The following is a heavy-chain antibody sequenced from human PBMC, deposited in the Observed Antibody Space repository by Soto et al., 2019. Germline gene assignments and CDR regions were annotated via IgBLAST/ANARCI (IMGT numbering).Heavy chain of an antibody. J-gene: IGHJ2*01. CDR2: INPSCGST. CDR3: ARDSLYSSCWYVEALGNFDL. V-gene: IGHV1-46*01. Sequence: QVQLVQSGAEVKKPGASVKVSCKASGYTFTSYYMHWVRQAPGQGLEWMGIINPSCGSTSDAQKFQGRVTMTRDTSRGTVYMELSSLGTEDTAVYYCARDSLYSSCWYVEALGNFDLWGRGTLVTVSS. D-gene: IGHD6-19*01. CDR1: GYTFTSYY.